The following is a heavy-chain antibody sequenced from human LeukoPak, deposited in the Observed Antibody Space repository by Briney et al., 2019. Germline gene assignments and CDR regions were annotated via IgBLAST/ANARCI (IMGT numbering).Heavy chain of an antibody. J-gene: IGHJ4*02. CDR3: ARGGDSSGSDY. CDR1: GGSITDYF. V-gene: IGHV4-34*01. CDR2: IHHSGTS. Sequence: SETLSLTCALSGGSITDYFYNWVRQPPGNGREWIGEIHHSGTSTYKPSLKSRFIISLDTSKNQFSLKLSSVTAADTAVYYCARGGDSSGSDYWGQGTLVTVSS. D-gene: IGHD3-22*01.